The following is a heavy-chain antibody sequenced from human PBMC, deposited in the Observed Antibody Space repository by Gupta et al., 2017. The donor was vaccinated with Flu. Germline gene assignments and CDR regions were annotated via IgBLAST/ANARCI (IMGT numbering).Heavy chain of an antibody. Sequence: YAMDWVRQAPGKGLEWVASITWNSDSINYADSVKGRFIISRDNAMDSLYLQMNSLRVEDTAFYYCAKERYSGYGNDAIDMWGQGTMVTVSS. CDR1: YA. D-gene: IGHD5-12*01. CDR2: ITWNSDSI. CDR3: AKERYSGYGNDAIDM. J-gene: IGHJ3*02. V-gene: IGHV3-9*01.